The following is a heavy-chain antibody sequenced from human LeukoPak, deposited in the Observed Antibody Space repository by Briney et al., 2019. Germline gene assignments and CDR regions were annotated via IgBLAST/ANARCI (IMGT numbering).Heavy chain of an antibody. D-gene: IGHD3-22*01. CDR1: GGTFSSYA. J-gene: IGHJ4*02. CDR2: IIPIFGTA. V-gene: IGHV1-69*13. Sequence: SVKVSCTASGGTFSSYAISWVRQAPGQGLEWMGGIIPIFGTANYAQKFQGRVTITADESTSTAYMELSSLRSEDTAVYYCSYYDSSGYYKSFDYWGQGTLVTVSS. CDR3: SYYDSSGYYKSFDY.